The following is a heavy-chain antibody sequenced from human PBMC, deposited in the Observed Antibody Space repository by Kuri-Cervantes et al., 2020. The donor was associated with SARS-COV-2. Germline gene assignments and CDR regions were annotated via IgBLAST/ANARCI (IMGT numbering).Heavy chain of an antibody. J-gene: IGHJ4*02. CDR1: GFTFSSYS. Sequence: GGSLRLSCAASGFTFSSYSMNWVRQAPGKGLEWVSYISSSSSYIYYADSVKGRFTISRDNAKNSLYLQMNSLRAEDTAVYYCASLGGTSWHDYWGQGTLVTVSS. CDR2: ISSSSSYI. V-gene: IGHV3-21*01. D-gene: IGHD2-2*01. CDR3: ASLGGTSWHDY.